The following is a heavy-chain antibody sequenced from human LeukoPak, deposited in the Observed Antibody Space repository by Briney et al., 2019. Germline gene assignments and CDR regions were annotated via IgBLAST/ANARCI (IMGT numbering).Heavy chain of an antibody. V-gene: IGHV1-2*02. CDR3: AREYSYGYGVYYYDYMDV. CDR2: INPNSGGT. D-gene: IGHD5-18*01. CDR1: GYTFTGYY. J-gene: IGHJ6*03. Sequence: GASVKLSCKASGYTFTGYYMHWVRQAPAPGLERMGWINPNSGGTNYAQKFQGRVTITRDTSISTAYMELSRLRSDDTAVYYCAREYSYGYGVYYYDYMDVWGKGTTVTVSS.